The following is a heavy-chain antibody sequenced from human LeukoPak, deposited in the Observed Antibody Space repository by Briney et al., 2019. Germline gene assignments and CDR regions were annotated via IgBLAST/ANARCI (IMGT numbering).Heavy chain of an antibody. D-gene: IGHD6-13*01. Sequence: QSGGSLRLSCAASGFTFGSYAMSWVRQAPGKGLEWVSAISGSGGSTYYADSVKGRFTISRDNSKNTLYLQMNSLRAEDTAVYYCAKVGTAAAAPFDYWGQGTLVTVSS. V-gene: IGHV3-23*01. CDR3: AKVGTAAAAPFDY. CDR1: GFTFGSYA. J-gene: IGHJ4*02. CDR2: ISGSGGST.